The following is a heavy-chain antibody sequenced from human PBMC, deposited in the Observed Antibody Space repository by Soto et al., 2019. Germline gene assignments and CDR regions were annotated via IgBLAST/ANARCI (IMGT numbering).Heavy chain of an antibody. D-gene: IGHD3-10*01. J-gene: IGHJ4*02. CDR2: IDWNDDK. V-gene: IGHV2-70*01. CDR3: ARDRHNSGRYVLDY. Sequence: SGPTLVNPTQTLTLTCTFSGFSLSTTGMCVSWIRQPPGKALEWLALIDWNDDKYYSTSLKTRLTTSKDMSENQVVLTMTNMDPVATPTYSCARDRHNSGRYVLDYWGQGTLVTVSA. CDR1: GFSLSTTGMC.